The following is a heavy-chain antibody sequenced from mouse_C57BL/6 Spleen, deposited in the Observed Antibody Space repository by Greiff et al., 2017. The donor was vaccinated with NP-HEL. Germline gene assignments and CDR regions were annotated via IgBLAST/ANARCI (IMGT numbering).Heavy chain of an antibody. D-gene: IGHD1-1*01. CDR2: ISSGSSTI. Sequence: EVQRVESGGGLVKPGGSLKLSCAASGFTFSDYGMHWVRQAPEKGLEWVAYISSGSSTIYYAATVTGRFTISRDNAKNTLFLQMTSLRSEDTAMYYCARSYYYGSSTAWFAYWGQGTLVTVSA. V-gene: IGHV5-17*01. CDR3: ARSYYYGSSTAWFAY. J-gene: IGHJ3*01. CDR1: GFTFSDYG.